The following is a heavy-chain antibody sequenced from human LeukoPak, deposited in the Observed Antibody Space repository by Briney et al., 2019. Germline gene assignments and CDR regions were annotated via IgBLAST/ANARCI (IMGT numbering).Heavy chain of an antibody. Sequence: SETLSLTCTVSGGSISSYYWSWIRQPPGKGLEWIGYIYYSGSTYYNPSLKSRVTISVDTSKNQFSLKLSSVTAADTAVYYCARYKESTSCYDYWGQGTLVTVSS. CDR3: ARYKESTSCYDY. J-gene: IGHJ4*02. V-gene: IGHV4-59*01. CDR1: GGSISSYY. CDR2: IYYSGST. D-gene: IGHD2-2*01.